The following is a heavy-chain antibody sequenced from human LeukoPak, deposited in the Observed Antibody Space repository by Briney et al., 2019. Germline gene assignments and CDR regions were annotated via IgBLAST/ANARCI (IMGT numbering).Heavy chain of an antibody. J-gene: IGHJ3*02. D-gene: IGHD1-1*01. V-gene: IGHV3-64D*06. CDR3: VKDQAGTTGNAFDI. CDR1: GLSFSRYP. CDR2: ISSNGGST. Sequence: PGGSLRLSCSVSGLSFSRYPIHWVRQAPGKGLEYVSAISSNGGSTYYADSVKGRFTISRDNSKNMLYLQMSSLRGEDTAVYYCVKDQAGTTGNAFDIWGQGTMVTVSS.